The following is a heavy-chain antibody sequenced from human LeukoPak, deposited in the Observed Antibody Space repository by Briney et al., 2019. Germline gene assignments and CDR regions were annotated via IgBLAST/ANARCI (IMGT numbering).Heavy chain of an antibody. CDR2: IYYSGST. CDR3: ARPGSIVVSGGWSDP. V-gene: IGHV4-39*01. Sequence: SETLSLTCTVSSGSISSSSYYWGWIRQPPGKGLEWIGSIYYSGSTYYNPSLKSRVTISVDTSKNQFSLKLSSVTAADTAVYYCARPGSIVVSGGWSDPWGQGTLVTVSS. D-gene: IGHD3-22*01. CDR1: SGSISSSSYY. J-gene: IGHJ5*02.